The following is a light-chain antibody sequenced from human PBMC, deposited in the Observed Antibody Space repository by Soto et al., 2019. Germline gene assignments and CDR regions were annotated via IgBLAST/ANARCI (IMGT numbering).Light chain of an antibody. CDR3: QSYDSSLGGWV. V-gene: IGLV2-14*01. CDR1: SDYNS. J-gene: IGLJ3*02. CDR2: EVS. Sequence: QSALTQPASVSGSPGQSITISCTGTSDYNSVSWYQHHPGKAPKLMIYEVSNRPSGVSNRFSGSKSATSASLIITGLQVEDEADYYCQSYDSSLGGWVFGGGTKLTVL.